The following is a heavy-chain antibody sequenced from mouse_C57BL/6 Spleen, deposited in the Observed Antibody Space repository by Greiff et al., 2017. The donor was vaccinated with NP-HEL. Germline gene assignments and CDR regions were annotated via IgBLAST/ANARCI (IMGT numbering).Heavy chain of an antibody. J-gene: IGHJ2*01. CDR2: IDPSDSYT. V-gene: IGHV1-50*01. Sequence: QVQLKQPGAELVKPGASVKLSCKASGYTFTSYWMQWVKQRPGQGLEWIGEIDPSDSYTNYNQKFKGKATLTVDTSSSTAYMQLSSLTSEDSAVYYCARKAPNFDYWGQGTTLTVSS. CDR1: GYTFTSYW. CDR3: ARKAPNFDY.